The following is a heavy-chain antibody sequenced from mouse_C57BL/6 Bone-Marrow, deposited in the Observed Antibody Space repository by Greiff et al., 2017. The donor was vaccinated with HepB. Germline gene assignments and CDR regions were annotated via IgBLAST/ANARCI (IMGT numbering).Heavy chain of an antibody. J-gene: IGHJ2*01. Sequence: VQLQQSGAELVRPGSSVKLSCKASGYTFTSYWMHWVKQRPIQGLEWIGNIDPSDSETHYNQKFKDKATLTVDKSSSTAYMQLSSLTSEDSAVYYCARRPANWDYFDYWGQGTTLTVSS. CDR3: ARRPANWDYFDY. CDR1: GYTFTSYW. CDR2: IDPSDSET. D-gene: IGHD4-1*01. V-gene: IGHV1-52*01.